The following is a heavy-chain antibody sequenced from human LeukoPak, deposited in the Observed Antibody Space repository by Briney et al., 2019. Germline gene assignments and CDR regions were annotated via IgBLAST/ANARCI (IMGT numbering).Heavy chain of an antibody. CDR3: ARERLAARPGHFDY. J-gene: IGHJ4*02. D-gene: IGHD6-6*01. V-gene: IGHV4-59*01. CDR2: IYYSGNT. CDR1: GGPMNTYH. Sequence: PSETLSLTCNVSGGPMNTYHWNWIRQPPGKGLEWIGFIYYSGNTKYNPSLSSRVTISIDTSRNHFSLRLSSVTPADTAKYYCARERLAARPGHFDYWGQGTLVAVSS.